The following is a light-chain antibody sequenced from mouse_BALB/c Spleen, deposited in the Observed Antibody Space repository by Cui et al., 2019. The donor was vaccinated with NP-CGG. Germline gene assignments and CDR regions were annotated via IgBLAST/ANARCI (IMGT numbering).Light chain of an antibody. V-gene: IGLV1*01. CDR3: ALWYSNHWV. J-gene: IGLJ1*01. Sequence: QAVVTQESALTTSPGETVTLTCRSNIGACKISNYANWFQEKPDHLFTGLIGGTNNRAPGVPARFSGSLIGDKAALTITGAQTEDEAIYFCALWYSNHWVFGGGTKLTVL. CDR2: GTN. CDR1: IGACKISNY.